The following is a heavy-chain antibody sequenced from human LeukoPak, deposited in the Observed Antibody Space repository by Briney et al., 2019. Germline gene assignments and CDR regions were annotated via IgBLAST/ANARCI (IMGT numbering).Heavy chain of an antibody. CDR3: ARGYSYSWGY. CDR1: GFTVSSVY. Sequence: GGSLRLSCAASGFTVSSVYMSWVRQAPGKGLEWVSVLYSGGSSYYADSVKGRFTISRDNSKNTLYLQMNSLRAEDTAVYYCARGYSYSWGYWGQGALVTVSS. D-gene: IGHD5-18*01. V-gene: IGHV3-66*01. CDR2: LYSGGSS. J-gene: IGHJ4*02.